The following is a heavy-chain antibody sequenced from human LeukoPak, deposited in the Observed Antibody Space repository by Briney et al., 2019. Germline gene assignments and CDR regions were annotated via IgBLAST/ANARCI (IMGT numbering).Heavy chain of an antibody. J-gene: IGHJ4*02. CDR1: GFTFSSYA. D-gene: IGHD3-10*01. V-gene: IGHV3-23*01. CDR2: ISGSGGST. Sequence: TGGSLRLSCAASGFTFSSYAMSWVRQAPGKGLEWVSAISGSGGSTYYADSVKGRFTISRDNSKNTLYLQMNSLRAEDTAVYYCARDPYYYGSGSYYYFDYWGQGTLVTVSS. CDR3: ARDPYYYGSGSYYYFDY.